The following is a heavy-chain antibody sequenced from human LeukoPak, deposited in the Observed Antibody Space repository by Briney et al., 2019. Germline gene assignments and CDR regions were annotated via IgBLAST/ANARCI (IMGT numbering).Heavy chain of an antibody. J-gene: IGHJ4*02. CDR2: VWYDGSNI. CDR1: GFTFSTYG. D-gene: IGHD1-26*01. V-gene: IGHV3-33*08. CDR3: ARGGYSGTYYFDY. Sequence: PGGSLRLSCAASGFTFSTYGMHWVHQAPGKGLEWVVVVWYDGSNIHYVDSVKGRFTISRDNSKSTLYLQMNSLTAEDTAVYYCARGGYSGTYYFDYWGQGTLVTVSS.